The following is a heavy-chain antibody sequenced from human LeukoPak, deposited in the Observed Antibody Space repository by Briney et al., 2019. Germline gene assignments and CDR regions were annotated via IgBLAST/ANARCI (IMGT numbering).Heavy chain of an antibody. J-gene: IGHJ6*04. CDR3: AELGITMIGGV. D-gene: IGHD3-10*02. CDR2: ISWDGGST. Sequence: PGGSLRLSCAASGFTFDDYGMSWVRQAPGKGLEWVSLISWDGGSTYYADSVKGRFTISRDNAKNSLYLQMNSLRAEDTAVYYCAELGITMIGGVWGKGTTVTISS. V-gene: IGHV3-20*04. CDR1: GFTFDDYG.